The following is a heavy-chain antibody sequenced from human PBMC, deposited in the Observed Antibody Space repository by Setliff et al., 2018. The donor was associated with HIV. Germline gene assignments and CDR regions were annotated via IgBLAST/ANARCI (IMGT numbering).Heavy chain of an antibody. CDR3: ARLRGSYDFSNWFDP. CDR1: GDSIRSHY. Sequence: PSETLSLTCTVSGDSIRSHYWSWIRQPPGKRLEWIGYIYYSGSTNYNPSLKSRVTISVDTAKNQFSLKLSSVTAADTAVYYCARLRGSYDFSNWFDPWGQGTQVTVSS. CDR2: IYYSGST. J-gene: IGHJ5*02. V-gene: IGHV4-59*11. D-gene: IGHD3-3*01.